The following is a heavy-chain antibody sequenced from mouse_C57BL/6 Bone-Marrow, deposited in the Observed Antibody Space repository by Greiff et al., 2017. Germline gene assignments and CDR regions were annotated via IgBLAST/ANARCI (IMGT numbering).Heavy chain of an antibody. Sequence: QVQLQQPGAELVMPGASVKLSCKASGYTFTSYWMHWVKQRPGQGLEWIGEIDPSDSYTNYNPKFKGKSTLTVDTSSSTAYMQLSILTTEDSAVYYGARGEGYDGYPGVYFDYWGQGTTLTVSS. CDR1: GYTFTSYW. CDR2: IDPSDSYT. CDR3: ARGEGYDGYPGVYFDY. V-gene: IGHV1-69*01. J-gene: IGHJ2*01. D-gene: IGHD2-3*01.